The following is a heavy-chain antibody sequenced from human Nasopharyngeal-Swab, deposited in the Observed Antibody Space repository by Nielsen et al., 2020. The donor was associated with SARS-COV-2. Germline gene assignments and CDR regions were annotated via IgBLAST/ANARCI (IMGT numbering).Heavy chain of an antibody. J-gene: IGHJ4*02. CDR3: ARDRGYSYGDPLSYFDY. D-gene: IGHD5-18*01. CDR2: IHYSENT. Sequence: WIRQPPGKGLEWIGNIHYSENTNYSPSLKSRVTMSVDTSTDQFSLKLRSVTAADTAVYYCARDRGYSYGDPLSYFDYWGQGTLITVSS. V-gene: IGHV4-59*01.